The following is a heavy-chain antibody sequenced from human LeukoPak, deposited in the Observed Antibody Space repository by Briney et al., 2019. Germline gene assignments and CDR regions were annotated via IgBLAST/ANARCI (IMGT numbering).Heavy chain of an antibody. CDR3: AKDLRLPSGY. D-gene: IGHD5/OR15-5a*01. Sequence: PGGSLRLSCAASGFTFSSAAMTWVRQAPGKGLEWVAYISTSGGNMLYAESVKGRFTISRDNSKDTPYLQMNSLRAEDTALYYCAKDLRLPSGYWGQGTLVTVSS. J-gene: IGHJ4*02. CDR2: ISTSGGNM. V-gene: IGHV3-23*01. CDR1: GFTFSSAA.